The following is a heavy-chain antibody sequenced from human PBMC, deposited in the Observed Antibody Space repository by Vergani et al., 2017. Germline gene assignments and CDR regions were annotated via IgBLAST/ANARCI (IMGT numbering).Heavy chain of an antibody. CDR1: GFTFSSYS. CDR3: AREGADFWSGYNYYYYDRDV. V-gene: IGHV3-21*01. Sequence: EVQLVESGGGLVKPGGSLRLSCAASGFTFSSYSMNWVRQAPGKGLEWVSSISSSSSYIYYADSVKGRFTISRDNAKNSLYLQMNSLRAEDTAVYYCAREGADFWSGYNYYYYDRDVWGQGP. J-gene: IGHJ6*02. D-gene: IGHD3-3*01. CDR2: ISSSSSYI.